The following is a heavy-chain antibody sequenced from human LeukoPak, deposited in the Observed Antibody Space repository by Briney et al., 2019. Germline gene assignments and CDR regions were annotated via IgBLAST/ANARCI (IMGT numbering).Heavy chain of an antibody. CDR3: TRDDFWSGYYPPRDY. D-gene: IGHD3-3*01. CDR1: GFTFSTNA. J-gene: IGHJ4*02. V-gene: IGHV3-49*03. CDR2: IRSKAYGGTT. Sequence: GGSLRLSCLTSGFTFSTNAMSWFRQAPGKGLEWVGFIRSKAYGGTTEYAASVKGRFTISRDDSKSIAYLQMNSLKTEDTAVYYCTRDDFWSGYYPPRDYWGQGTLVTVSS.